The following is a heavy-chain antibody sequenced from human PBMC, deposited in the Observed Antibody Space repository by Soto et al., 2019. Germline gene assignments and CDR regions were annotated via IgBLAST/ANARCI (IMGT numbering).Heavy chain of an antibody. CDR1: GFTFSSYW. D-gene: IGHD6-13*01. Sequence: PGGSLRLSCAASGFTFSSYWMHWVRQAPGKGLVWVSHINSDGSSTTYTDSVKGRFTISRDNAKNSLYLQMNSLRADDTAVYYCARDHSSSWPGGWFDPWGQGTLVTVSS. CDR2: INSDGSST. J-gene: IGHJ5*02. CDR3: ARDHSSSWPGGWFDP. V-gene: IGHV3-74*01.